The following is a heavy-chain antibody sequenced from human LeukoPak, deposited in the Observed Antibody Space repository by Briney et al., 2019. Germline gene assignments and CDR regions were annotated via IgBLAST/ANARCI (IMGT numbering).Heavy chain of an antibody. CDR3: ASTYYYGSGSYYNPGYFDY. J-gene: IGHJ4*02. CDR2: IYTRGST. Sequence: PSETLSLTCTVSGGSISSYYWSWIPQPAGKGLEWIGRIYTRGSTNYNPSLKSRVTMSVDTSKNQFSLKLSSVTAADTAVYYCASTYYYGSGSYYNPGYFDYWGQGTLVTVSS. CDR1: GGSISSYY. V-gene: IGHV4-4*07. D-gene: IGHD3-10*01.